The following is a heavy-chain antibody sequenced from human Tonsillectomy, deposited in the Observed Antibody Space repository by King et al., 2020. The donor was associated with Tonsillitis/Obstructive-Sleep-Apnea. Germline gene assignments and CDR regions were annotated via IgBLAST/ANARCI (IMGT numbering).Heavy chain of an antibody. CDR2: INWNGGST. CDR3: ARELPIVVVVALGKGAFDI. D-gene: IGHD2-15*01. V-gene: IGHV3-20*04. Sequence: VQLVESGGGVVRPGGSLRLSCAASGFTFDDYGMSWVRQAPGKGLEWVSGINWNGGSTGYADSVKGRFTISRDNAKNSLYLQMNSLRAEDTALYYCARELPIVVVVALGKGAFDIWGQGTMVTVSS. J-gene: IGHJ3*02. CDR1: GFTFDDYG.